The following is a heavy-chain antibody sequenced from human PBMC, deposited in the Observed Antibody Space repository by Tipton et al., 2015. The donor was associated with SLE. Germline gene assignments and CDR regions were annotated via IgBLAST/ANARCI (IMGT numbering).Heavy chain of an antibody. CDR2: ISSSGSTI. Sequence: LSLTCTVSGGSISSYYWSWIRQPPGKGLEWVSYISSSGSTIYYADSVKGRFTISRDNAKNSLFLEMNSLRAEDTAVYYCARDLDGYYFDYWGQGTLVTVSS. V-gene: IGHV3-11*01. CDR1: GGSISSYY. D-gene: IGHD3/OR15-3a*01. CDR3: ARDLDGYYFDY. J-gene: IGHJ4*02.